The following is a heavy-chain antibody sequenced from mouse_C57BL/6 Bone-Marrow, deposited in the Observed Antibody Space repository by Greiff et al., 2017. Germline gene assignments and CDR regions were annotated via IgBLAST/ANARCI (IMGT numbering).Heavy chain of an antibody. V-gene: IGHV5-2*01. CDR3: VTTFYWYFDV. J-gene: IGHJ1*03. Sequence: EVQLVESGGGLVQPGESLKLSCESNEYEFPSHDMSWVRKTPEKRLELVAAINSDGGSTYYPDTMERRFIISRDNTKKTLYLQMSSLRSEDTALYHWVTTFYWYFDVWGTGTTVTVSS. CDR1: EYEFPSHD. D-gene: IGHD1-1*01. CDR2: INSDGGST.